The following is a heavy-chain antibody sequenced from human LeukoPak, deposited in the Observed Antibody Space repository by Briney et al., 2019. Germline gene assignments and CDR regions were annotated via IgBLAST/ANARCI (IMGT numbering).Heavy chain of an antibody. CDR3: ATSVFMVFDY. V-gene: IGHV1-46*03. J-gene: IGHJ4*02. CDR1: GYTLTSYY. D-gene: IGHD4/OR15-4a*01. Sequence: ASVKVSCEASGYTLTSYYMHWVRQAPGQGLEWMGIINPSGGSTSYAQKFQGRVTMTRDTSTSTVYMELSSLRSEDTAVYYCATSVFMVFDYWGQGTLVTVSS. CDR2: INPSGGST.